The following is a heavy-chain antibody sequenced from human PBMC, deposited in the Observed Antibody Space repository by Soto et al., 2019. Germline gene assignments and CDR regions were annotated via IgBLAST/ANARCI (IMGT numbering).Heavy chain of an antibody. J-gene: IGHJ4*02. CDR1: GSTLNSYS. CDR3: ARVIAASSAQHRSFDS. D-gene: IGHD3-22*01. V-gene: IGHV1-69*01. Sequence: QVQLVQSGAEVKKPGSSVKVSCTASGSTLNSYSIHWVRQAPGQGLEWMEAVIPIFGVADYAQKFQGRVTITADESMTTAYMDLRSLRYEDTAMYYCARVIAASSAQHRSFDSWGQGTLVTVSS. CDR2: VIPIFGVA.